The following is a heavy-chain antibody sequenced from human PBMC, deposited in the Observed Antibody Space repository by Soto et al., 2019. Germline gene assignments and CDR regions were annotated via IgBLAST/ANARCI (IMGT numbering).Heavy chain of an antibody. D-gene: IGHD3-10*01. Sequence: QVQLVQSGAEVKKPGSSVKVSCKASGGTFSSYTISWVRQAPGQGLEWMGRIIPILGIANYAQKFQGRVTITADKSTSTAYMELSSLRSEDTAVYYCARDLRFLWFGDLSNYYYYGMDVWGQGTTVTVSS. V-gene: IGHV1-69*08. CDR2: IIPILGIA. CDR1: GGTFSSYT. J-gene: IGHJ6*02. CDR3: ARDLRFLWFGDLSNYYYYGMDV.